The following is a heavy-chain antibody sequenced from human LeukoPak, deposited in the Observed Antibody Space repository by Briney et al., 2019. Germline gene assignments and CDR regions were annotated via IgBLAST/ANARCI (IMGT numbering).Heavy chain of an antibody. CDR3: ARGIAVAGTPWDY. CDR1: GGSFSGYY. J-gene: IGHJ4*02. CDR2: INHSGST. D-gene: IGHD6-19*01. V-gene: IGHV4-34*01. Sequence: SETLSLTCAVYGGSFSGYYWSWIRQPPGKGLEWIGEINHSGSTNYNPSLKSRVTISVDTSKSQFSLKLSSVTAADTAVYYCARGIAVAGTPWDYWGQGTLVTVSS.